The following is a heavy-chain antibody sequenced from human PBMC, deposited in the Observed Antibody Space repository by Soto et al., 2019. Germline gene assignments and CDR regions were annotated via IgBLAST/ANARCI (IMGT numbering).Heavy chain of an antibody. V-gene: IGHV3-23*01. CDR2: ISGSGGST. CDR3: AKSYYYDSSGYHALGYYYYGMDV. J-gene: IGHJ6*02. D-gene: IGHD3-22*01. CDR1: GFTFSSYA. Sequence: GGSLRLSCAASGFTFSSYAMSWVRQAPGKGLEWVSAISGSGGSTYYADSVKGRFTISIDNSKNTPYLQMNSLRAEDTAVYYWAKSYYYDSSGYHALGYYYYGMDVWGQGTTVTVSS.